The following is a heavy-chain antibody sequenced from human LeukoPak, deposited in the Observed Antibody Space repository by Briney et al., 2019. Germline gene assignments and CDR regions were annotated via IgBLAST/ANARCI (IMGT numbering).Heavy chain of an antibody. V-gene: IGHV1-18*01. CDR1: GYTFTSYG. D-gene: IGHD6-19*01. CDR3: ARSDSSGRCGGYYYYYMDV. CDR2: ISAYNGNT. Sequence: GASVKLSCKASGYTFTSYGFTWVRQAPGQGLEWMGWISAYNGNTNYAQKLQGRVTMTTDTSTSTAYMELRSLRSDDTAVYYCARSDSSGRCGGYYYYYMDVWGKGTMVTVSS. J-gene: IGHJ6*03.